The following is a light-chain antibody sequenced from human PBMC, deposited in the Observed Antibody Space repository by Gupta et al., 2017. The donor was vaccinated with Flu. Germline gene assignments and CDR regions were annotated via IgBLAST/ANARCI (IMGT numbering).Light chain of an antibody. Sequence: SVTIACTGTFSDVGAYNYVSWYQQPPGKAPRLLISDVTQRPSGVPERFSGSKAGNTASLTISGLQAVDEADYYCCSYATTDTWLFGGGTKLTVL. CDR2: DVT. CDR3: CSYATTDTWL. V-gene: IGLV2-11*03. CDR1: FSDVGAYNY. J-gene: IGLJ3*02.